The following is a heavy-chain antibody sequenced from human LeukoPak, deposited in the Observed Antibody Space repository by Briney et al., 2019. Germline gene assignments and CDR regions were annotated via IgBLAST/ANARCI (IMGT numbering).Heavy chain of an antibody. J-gene: IGHJ4*02. CDR1: GFTFSGYG. CDR2: ISPTGSTT. D-gene: IGHD6-13*01. Sequence: PGGSLRLSCVVSGFTFSGYGLSWARQLPGKGLVWVSRISPTGSTTSYADSVKGRFTVSRDNAKNTLYLQVNNLRAEDTAVYYCARGPSSNWSGLDFWGQGTLLTVSS. V-gene: IGHV3-74*01. CDR3: ARGPSSNWSGLDF.